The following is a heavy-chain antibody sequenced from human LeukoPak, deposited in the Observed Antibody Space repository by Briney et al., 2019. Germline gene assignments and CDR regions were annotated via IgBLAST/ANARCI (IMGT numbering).Heavy chain of an antibody. CDR2: ISGSGGST. J-gene: IGHJ4*02. CDR1: GFTFSSYA. Sequence: GGSLRLSCAASGFTFSSYAMSWVRQAPGKGLEWVSAISGSGGSTYYADSVKGRFTISRDNSKNTLYLQMNSLRAEDTAVYYCAKSPSTGVVVPAVIQLYFDYWGQGTLVTVSS. V-gene: IGHV3-23*01. CDR3: AKSPSTGVVVPAVIQLYFDY. D-gene: IGHD2-2*01.